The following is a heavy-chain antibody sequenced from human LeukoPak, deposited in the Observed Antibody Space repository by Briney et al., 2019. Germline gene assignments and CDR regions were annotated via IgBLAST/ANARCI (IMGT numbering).Heavy chain of an antibody. CDR2: ISRSGSSM. Sequence: GGSLRLSCTASRFSLGDYYMSWIRQAPGKGLEWVSYISRSGSSMSYAGSVKGRFTIPRDNAKNSLFLQMNSLTAEDTALYYCAVNFRDRSMPIDYWGQGSLVTVSS. V-gene: IGHV3-11*01. CDR3: AVNFRDRSMPIDY. J-gene: IGHJ4*02. D-gene: IGHD2/OR15-2a*01. CDR1: RFSLGDYY.